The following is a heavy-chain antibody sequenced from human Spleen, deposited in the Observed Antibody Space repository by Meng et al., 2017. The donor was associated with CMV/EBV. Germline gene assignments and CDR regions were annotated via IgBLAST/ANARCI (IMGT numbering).Heavy chain of an antibody. CDR2: IYYSGAT. J-gene: IGHJ4*02. CDR1: GGSNSRGGYY. CDR3: VRGKSHFDF. Sequence: LTCNVSGGSNSRGGYYWSWIRQYPGGALEWIGYIYYSGATYYNPSLNSRATISIDTSKNQFSLNVKSMTAADTAMYYCVRGKSHFDFWGQGTLVTVSS. V-gene: IGHV4-31*03.